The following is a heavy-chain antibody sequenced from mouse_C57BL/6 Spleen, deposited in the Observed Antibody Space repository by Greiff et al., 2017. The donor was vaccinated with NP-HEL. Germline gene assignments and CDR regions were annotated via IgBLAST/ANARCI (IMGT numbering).Heavy chain of an antibody. J-gene: IGHJ2*01. CDR3: ARLQVITTRLFDY. Sequence: QVQLQQPGTELVKPGASVKLSCKASGYTFTSYWMHWVKQRPGQGLEWIGNINPSNGGTNYNEKFKSKATLTVDKSSSTAYMQLSSLTSEDSAFYYCARLQVITTRLFDYWGQGTTLTVSS. V-gene: IGHV1-53*01. CDR2: INPSNGGT. D-gene: IGHD1-1*01. CDR1: GYTFTSYW.